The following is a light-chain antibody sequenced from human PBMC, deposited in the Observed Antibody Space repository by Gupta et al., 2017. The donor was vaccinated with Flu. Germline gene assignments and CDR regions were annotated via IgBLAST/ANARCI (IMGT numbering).Light chain of an antibody. CDR1: QSIGTS. J-gene: IGKJ4*01. V-gene: IGKV6D-21*02. CDR2: YAS. Sequence: EKVTITGPARQSIGTSLHWYQQKPDQSPKLLIKYASHATSGVPSRFSGSGFGTDFTLTVSSLEAEDSAAYYCHQSSSLPLTFGGGTKVEIK. CDR3: HQSSSLPLT.